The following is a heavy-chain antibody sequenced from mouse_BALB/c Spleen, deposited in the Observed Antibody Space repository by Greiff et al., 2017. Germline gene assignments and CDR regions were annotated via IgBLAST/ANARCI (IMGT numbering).Heavy chain of an antibody. CDR3: ARVPTTKDFDY. J-gene: IGHJ2*01. D-gene: IGHD1-1*01. CDR2: ISSGGST. V-gene: IGHV5-6-5*01. CDR1: GFTFSSYA. Sequence: EVKLVESGGGLVKPGGSLKLSCAASGFTFSSYAMSWVRQTPEKRLEWVASISSGGSTYYPDSVKGRFTISRDNARNILYLQMSSLRSEDTAMYYCARVPTTKDFDYWGQGTTLTVSS.